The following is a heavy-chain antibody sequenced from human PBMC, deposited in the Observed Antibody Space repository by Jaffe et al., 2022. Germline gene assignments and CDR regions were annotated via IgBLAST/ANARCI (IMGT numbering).Heavy chain of an antibody. J-gene: IGHJ4*02. CDR3: ARGSGYGFDY. Sequence: QVQLQESGPGLVKPSETLSLTCAVSGYSISSGYYWGWIRQPPGKGLEWIGSIYHSGSTYYNPSLKSRVTISVDTSKNQFSLKLSSVTAADTAVYYCARGSGYGFDYWGQGTLVTVSS. CDR2: IYHSGST. V-gene: IGHV4-38-2*01. CDR1: GYSISSGYY. D-gene: IGHD5-12*01.